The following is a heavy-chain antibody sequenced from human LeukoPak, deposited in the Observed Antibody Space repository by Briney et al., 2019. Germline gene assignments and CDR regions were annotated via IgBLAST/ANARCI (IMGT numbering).Heavy chain of an antibody. J-gene: IGHJ4*02. Sequence: PGGSLRLSCAASGFTFNNYAMGWVRQAPGKGLEWVASIGGTGAGTKYADSVKGRFTISRDNSKNTMYLKVNSLRAEDTAVYYCAKDPGAYYYDSSAYYFDSWGQGTLVTVSS. CDR1: GFTFNNYA. V-gene: IGHV3-23*01. D-gene: IGHD3-22*01. CDR3: AKDPGAYYYDSSAYYFDS. CDR2: IGGTGAGT.